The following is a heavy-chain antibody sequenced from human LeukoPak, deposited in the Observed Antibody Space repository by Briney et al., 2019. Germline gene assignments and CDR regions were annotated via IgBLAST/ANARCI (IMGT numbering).Heavy chain of an antibody. J-gene: IGHJ4*02. CDR2: INSDGSTT. CDR3: ARASATAFDY. Sequence: GGSPRLSCAASGFTFSTYWMHWVRHAPGKGLVWVSHINSDGSTTSYADSVKGRFTISRDNAKNTLYLQMNSLRAEDTAVYYCARASATAFDYWGQGTLVTVSS. CDR1: GFTFSTYW. D-gene: IGHD1-26*01. V-gene: IGHV3-74*01.